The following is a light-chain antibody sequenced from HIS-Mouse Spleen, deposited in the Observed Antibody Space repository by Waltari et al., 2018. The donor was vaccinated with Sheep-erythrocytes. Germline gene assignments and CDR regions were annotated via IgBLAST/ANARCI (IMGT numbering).Light chain of an antibody. CDR1: QGIRSY. Sequence: DIQMTQSPSSLSASVGDRVTITCRASQGIRSYLNWYQQKPGKAPNLLIYAASSLQSGVPSRFSGSGSGTDFTLTISSLQPEDFATYYCQQSYSTPQFTFGPGTKVDIK. CDR3: QQSYSTPQFT. CDR2: AAS. V-gene: IGKV1-39*01. J-gene: IGKJ3*01.